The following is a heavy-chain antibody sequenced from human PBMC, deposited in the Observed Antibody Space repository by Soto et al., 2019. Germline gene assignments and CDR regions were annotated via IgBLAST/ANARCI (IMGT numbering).Heavy chain of an antibody. D-gene: IGHD2-21*02. J-gene: IGHJ4*02. CDR3: AKRGMTYCGGDCFSPLDS. CDR2: ISYDGHIK. Sequence: PEGSLRLSCAVSGFTFSSYGMHWVRQAPGKRLEWVTVISYDGHIKYYAESVKGRFSVSRDNSENTLYLQLASLRLDDTAVYYCAKRGMTYCGGDCFSPLDSWGPGTLVTVSS. CDR1: GFTFSSYG. V-gene: IGHV3-30*18.